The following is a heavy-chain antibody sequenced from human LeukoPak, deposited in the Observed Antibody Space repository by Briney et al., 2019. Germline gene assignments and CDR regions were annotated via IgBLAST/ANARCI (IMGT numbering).Heavy chain of an antibody. Sequence: GGSLRLSCAASGFTFSSYAMSWVRQAPGKGLEWVPAISGSGGSTYYADSVKGRFTISRDNSKNTLYLQMNSLRAEDTAVYYCAISNYDILTGYYRDYWGQGTLVTVSS. J-gene: IGHJ4*02. CDR3: AISNYDILTGYYRDY. CDR2: ISGSGGST. V-gene: IGHV3-23*01. D-gene: IGHD3-9*01. CDR1: GFTFSSYA.